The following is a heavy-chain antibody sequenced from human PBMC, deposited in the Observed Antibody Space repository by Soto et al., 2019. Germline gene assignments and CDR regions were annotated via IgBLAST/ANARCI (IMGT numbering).Heavy chain of an antibody. D-gene: IGHD6-13*01. CDR1: GGSIRSSSYY. CDR3: ARHKAAAGYFDY. Sequence: QLQLQESGPGLVKPSETLSLTCTVSGGSIRSSSYYWGWIRQPPGKGLEWIGSIYYSGSTYYNPSRKSHVTISLDTSKNQFSLKLSSVTAADTAVYYCARHKAAAGYFDYWGQGTLVTVSS. J-gene: IGHJ4*02. CDR2: IYYSGST. V-gene: IGHV4-39*01.